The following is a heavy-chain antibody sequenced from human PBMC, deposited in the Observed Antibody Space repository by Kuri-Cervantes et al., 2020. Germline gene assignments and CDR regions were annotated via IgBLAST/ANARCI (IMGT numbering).Heavy chain of an antibody. D-gene: IGHD2-2*01. Sequence: ASVKVSCKASGYTFTDYYMHWVRQAPGQGLEWMGWINPNSGGTNYAQKFQGRVTLTRDTSISTAYMELSRPRSDDTALYYCARGGSIVVVPANWFDPWGQGTLVTVSS. CDR2: INPNSGGT. CDR1: GYTFTDYY. J-gene: IGHJ5*02. V-gene: IGHV1-2*02. CDR3: ARGGSIVVVPANWFDP.